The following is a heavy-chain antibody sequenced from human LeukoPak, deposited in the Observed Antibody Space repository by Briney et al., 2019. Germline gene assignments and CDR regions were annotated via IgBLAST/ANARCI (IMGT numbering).Heavy chain of an antibody. CDR2: ISYDGSNK. Sequence: GGSLRLSCAASGFTFSSYGMHWVRQAPGKGLEWEAVISYDGSNKYYADSVKGRFTISRDNSKNTLYLQMNSLRAEDTAVYYCAKVPGLERAYYYYGMDVWGKGTTVTVSS. V-gene: IGHV3-30*18. J-gene: IGHJ6*04. D-gene: IGHD1-1*01. CDR1: GFTFSSYG. CDR3: AKVPGLERAYYYYGMDV.